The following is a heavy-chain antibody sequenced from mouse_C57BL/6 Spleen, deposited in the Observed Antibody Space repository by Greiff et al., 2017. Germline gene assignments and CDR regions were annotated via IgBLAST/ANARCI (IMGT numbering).Heavy chain of an antibody. CDR3: ARRWLLPYFDY. V-gene: IGHV1-59*01. D-gene: IGHD2-3*01. Sequence: QVQLQQSGAELVRPGTSVKLSCKASGYTFTSYWMHWVKQRPGQGLEWIGVIDPSASYTNYNQKFKGKATLTVDTSSSTAYMQLSSLTSEDSAVYYCARRWLLPYFDYWGQGTTLTVSS. CDR1: GYTFTSYW. CDR2: IDPSASYT. J-gene: IGHJ2*01.